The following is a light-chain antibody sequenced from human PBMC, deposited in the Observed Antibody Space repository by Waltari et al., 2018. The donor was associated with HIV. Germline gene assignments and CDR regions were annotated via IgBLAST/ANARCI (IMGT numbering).Light chain of an antibody. CDR3: ATWDDTLSGHVV. CDR1: SSNIGRHY. J-gene: IGLJ2*01. CDR2: RNN. Sequence: QSVLTQPPSASGTPGQRITISCSGSSSNIGRHYVYWYQQLPGTAPKLLIYRNNQRPSGVPDRCSGSKSGTSASLAISGLRSEDEADYYCATWDDTLSGHVVFGGGTKLNVL. V-gene: IGLV1-47*01.